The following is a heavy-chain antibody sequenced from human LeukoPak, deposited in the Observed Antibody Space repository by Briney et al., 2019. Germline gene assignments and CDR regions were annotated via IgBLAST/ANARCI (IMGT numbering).Heavy chain of an antibody. D-gene: IGHD5-18*01. CDR2: IYYSGST. J-gene: IGHJ4*02. Sequence: SETLSLTCTVSGDSISSSSYYWGWIRQPPGKGLEWIGSIYYSGSTYYNPSLKSRVTIFVETSKNKFSLKVSSVTAADTAVYYCARQTWIELWHFDYWGQGALVTVSS. V-gene: IGHV4-39*01. CDR3: ARQTWIELWHFDY. CDR1: GDSISSSSYY.